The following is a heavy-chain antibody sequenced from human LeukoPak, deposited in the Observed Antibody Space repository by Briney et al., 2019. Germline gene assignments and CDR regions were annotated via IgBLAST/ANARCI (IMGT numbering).Heavy chain of an antibody. CDR1: GFTVSSNY. J-gene: IGHJ4*02. D-gene: IGHD3-3*01. CDR2: IYSGGST. V-gene: IGHV3-53*01. Sequence: GGSLRLSCAASGFTVSSNYMSWVRQAPGKGLEWVSVIYSGGSTYYADSVKGRFTISRDNSKNTLYLQMNSLRAEDTAVYYCARAYDWSGYYGFGYWGQGTLVTVSS. CDR3: ARAYDWSGYYGFGY.